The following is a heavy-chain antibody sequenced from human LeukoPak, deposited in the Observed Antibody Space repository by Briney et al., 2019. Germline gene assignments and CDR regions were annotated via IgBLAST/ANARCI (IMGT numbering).Heavy chain of an antibody. V-gene: IGHV4-34*01. CDR2: INHSGST. Sequence: SETLSLTRAVYGGSFSGYYWSWIRQPPGKGLEWIGEINHSGSTNYNPSLKSRVTISVDTSKNQFSLKLSSVTAADTAVYYCARMYSSSWYVFDYWGQGTLVTVSS. CDR1: GGSFSGYY. D-gene: IGHD6-13*01. CDR3: ARMYSSSWYVFDY. J-gene: IGHJ4*02.